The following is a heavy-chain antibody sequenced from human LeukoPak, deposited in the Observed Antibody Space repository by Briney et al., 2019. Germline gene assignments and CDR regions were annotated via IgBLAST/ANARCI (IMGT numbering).Heavy chain of an antibody. J-gene: IGHJ3*02. CDR3: ARDLSGLDAFDI. V-gene: IGHV3-23*01. CDR2: ISNNGGST. CDR1: GFIFSNNA. Sequence: GGSLRLSCVASGFIFSNNAMSWVRQAPGKGLEWVSGISNNGGSTYYADSVKGRFTISRDNSRNTVHLQMNSLRAEDTAVYSCARDLSGLDAFDIWGQGTMVTVSS. D-gene: IGHD3-3*02.